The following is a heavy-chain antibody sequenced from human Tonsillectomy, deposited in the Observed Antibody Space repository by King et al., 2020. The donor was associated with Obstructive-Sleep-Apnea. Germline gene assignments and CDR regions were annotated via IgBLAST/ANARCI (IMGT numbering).Heavy chain of an antibody. Sequence: QLQESGPGLVKPSETLSLTCTVSGGSISRSTYYWAGIRQPPGKGLEWIGAIYYTGGPYYNPSLMRRVTTSVDTSRNQFSLRLSSMSAADTAVYYCARDYGIPVAGTWGALDYWGQGTLVTVSS. CDR1: GGSISRSTYY. CDR2: IYYTGGP. J-gene: IGHJ4*02. V-gene: IGHV4-39*07. CDR3: ARDYGIPVAGTWGALDY. D-gene: IGHD6-19*01.